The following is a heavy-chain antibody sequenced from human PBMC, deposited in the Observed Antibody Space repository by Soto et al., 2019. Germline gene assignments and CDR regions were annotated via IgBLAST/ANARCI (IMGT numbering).Heavy chain of an antibody. CDR3: ARGRGALWLDH. D-gene: IGHD3-16*02. V-gene: IGHV3-48*01. CDR2: ISTSSTSI. Sequence: GGSLRLSCAASGFTFSTYSMNWVRQAPGKGLEWVSYISTSSTSIYYADSVKGRFTISRDNAKNSLYLQMNSLRAEDTAVYYCARGRGALWLDHWGQGTLVTVSS. J-gene: IGHJ5*02. CDR1: GFTFSTYS.